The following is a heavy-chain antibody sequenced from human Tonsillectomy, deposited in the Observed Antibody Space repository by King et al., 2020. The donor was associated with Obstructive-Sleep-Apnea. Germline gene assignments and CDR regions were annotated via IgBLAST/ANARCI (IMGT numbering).Heavy chain of an antibody. D-gene: IGHD1-20*01. J-gene: IGHJ5*02. CDR2: ISSSSTFI. Sequence: VQLVESGGGLVKPGGSLRLSCAASGFTFSDHYMSWIRQTPGKGLEWVSYISSSSTFINYADSVKGRFTISRDHAKHSLYLQMNSLRVEDTALYYCARGRGSNNPTYNYFDPWGQGTLVTVSS. CDR1: GFTFSDHY. V-gene: IGHV3-11*06. CDR3: ARGRGSNNPTYNYFDP.